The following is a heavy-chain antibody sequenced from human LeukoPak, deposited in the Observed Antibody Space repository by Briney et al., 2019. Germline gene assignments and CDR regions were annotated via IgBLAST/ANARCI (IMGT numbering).Heavy chain of an antibody. CDR3: ARAVNSETVDY. CDR1: GLTFSSYG. D-gene: IGHD3-10*01. Sequence: GTLRLSCAATGLTFSSYGMSWIRQPPGKGLEWIGYIYYSGSTNYNPSLKSRVTISVDTSKNQFSLKLSSVTAADTAVYYCARAVNSETVDYWGQGTLVTVSS. CDR2: IYYSGST. J-gene: IGHJ4*02. V-gene: IGHV4-59*01.